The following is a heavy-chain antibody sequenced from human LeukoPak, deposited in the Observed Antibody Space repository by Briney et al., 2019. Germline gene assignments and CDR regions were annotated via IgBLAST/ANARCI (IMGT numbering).Heavy chain of an antibody. J-gene: IGHJ5*02. CDR2: IRTTAEGAKYA. CDR1: GFSFTDYP. CDR3: ATGGAINVWYWFDP. D-gene: IGHD2-8*02. Sequence: GGSLRLSCATSGFSFTDYPMNWVRQAPGKGLEWISNIRTTAEGAKYAYYADSVKGRVTISRDDGKNTLYLHMNSLRAEDTALYYCATGGAINVWYWFDPWGPGTPVTVSS. V-gene: IGHV3-48*01.